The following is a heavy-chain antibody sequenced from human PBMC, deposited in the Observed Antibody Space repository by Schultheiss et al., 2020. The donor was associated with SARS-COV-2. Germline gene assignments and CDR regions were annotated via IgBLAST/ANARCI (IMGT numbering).Heavy chain of an antibody. Sequence: GGSLRLSCAASGFTFSSYSMNWVRQAPGKGLEWVANIKEDGSEKYYVDSVKGRFTISRDNAKNSLYLQMNSLGGEDTAVYYCARDPGSTYGSAYFDYWGQGALVTVSS. J-gene: IGHJ4*02. CDR2: IKEDGSEK. D-gene: IGHD3-10*01. V-gene: IGHV3-7*01. CDR3: ARDPGSTYGSAYFDY. CDR1: GFTFSSYS.